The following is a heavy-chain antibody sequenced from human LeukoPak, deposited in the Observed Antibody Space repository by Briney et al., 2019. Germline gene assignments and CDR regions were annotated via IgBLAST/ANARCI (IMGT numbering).Heavy chain of an antibody. J-gene: IGHJ6*04. D-gene: IGHD2-15*01. V-gene: IGHV3-23*01. CDR1: GFTFSSYG. CDR3: ARDLGIVVVVAAYGMDV. CDR2: ISGSGGST. Sequence: PGGTLRLSCAASGFTFSSYGMSWVRQAPGKGLEWVSAISGSGGSTYYADSVKGRFTISRDNAKNSLYLQMNSLRAEDTAVYYCARDLGIVVVVAAYGMDVWGKGTTVTVSS.